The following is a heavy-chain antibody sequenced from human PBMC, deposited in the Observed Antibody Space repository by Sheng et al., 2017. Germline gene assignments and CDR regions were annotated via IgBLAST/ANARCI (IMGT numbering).Heavy chain of an antibody. CDR2: ISYDGSNK. V-gene: IGHV3-30-3*01. Sequence: QVQLVESGGGVVQPGRSLRLSCAASGFTFSSYAMHWVRQAPGKGLEWVAVISYDGSNKYYADSVKGRFTISRDNSKNTLYLQMNSLRAEDTAVYYCARGTSWDVWGKGTTVTVSS. J-gene: IGHJ6*04. CDR1: GFTFSSYA. CDR3: ARGTSWDV. D-gene: IGHD1-1*01.